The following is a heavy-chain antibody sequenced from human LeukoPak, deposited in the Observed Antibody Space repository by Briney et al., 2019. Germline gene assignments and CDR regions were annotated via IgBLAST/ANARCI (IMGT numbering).Heavy chain of an antibody. Sequence: SETLSLTCTVSGGSISSYYWSWIRQPPGKGLEWIGYIYYSGSTNYNPSLKSRVTISVDTSKNQFSLKLSSVTAADTAVYYCARDQSSPGGWFDPWGQGTLVTVPS. D-gene: IGHD6-19*01. CDR1: GGSISSYY. V-gene: IGHV4-59*12. CDR2: IYYSGST. CDR3: ARDQSSPGGWFDP. J-gene: IGHJ5*02.